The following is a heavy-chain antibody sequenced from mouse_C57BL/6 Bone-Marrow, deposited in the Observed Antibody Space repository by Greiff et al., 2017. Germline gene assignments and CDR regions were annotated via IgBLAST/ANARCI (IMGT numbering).Heavy chain of an antibody. J-gene: IGHJ1*03. D-gene: IGHD1-1*01. V-gene: IGHV1-64*01. Sequence: QVQLQQPGAELVKPGASVKLSCKASGYTFTSYWMHWVKQRPGQGLEWIGMIHPNSGSTNYNEKFKSKATLTVDKSSSTAYMQLSSLTSEDSAVYYCARWGGSSHWCFDVWGTGTTVTVSS. CDR2: IHPNSGST. CDR3: ARWGGSSHWCFDV. CDR1: GYTFTSYW.